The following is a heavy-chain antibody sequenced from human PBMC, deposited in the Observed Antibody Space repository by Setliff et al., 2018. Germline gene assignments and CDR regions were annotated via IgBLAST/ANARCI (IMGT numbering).Heavy chain of an antibody. V-gene: IGHV4-59*12. D-gene: IGHD1-26*01. CDR3: ARGGDSGSYFLANHDAFDI. CDR1: GGSISSYY. CDR2: IYYSGST. Sequence: SETLSLTCTVSGGSISSYYWSWIRQPPGKGLEWIGYIYYSGSTNYNPSLKSRVTISIDTSKNQFSLKLSSVTAADTAVYYCARGGDSGSYFLANHDAFDIWGQGTMGTVS. J-gene: IGHJ3*02.